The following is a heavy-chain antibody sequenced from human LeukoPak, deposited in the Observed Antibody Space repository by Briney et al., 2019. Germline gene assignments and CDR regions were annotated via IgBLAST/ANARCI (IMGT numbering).Heavy chain of an antibody. CDR2: ISSYNGNT. CDR3: AREGGIRGTYGMDV. J-gene: IGHJ6*02. V-gene: IGHV1-18*01. CDR1: GYTFTSYG. D-gene: IGHD6-13*01. Sequence: ASVKVSCKASGYTFTSYGISWVRQAPGQGLEWMGWISSYNGNTNYAQKLQGRVTMTTDTSTSTAYMELRSLRSDDTAVYYCAREGGIRGTYGMDVWGQGTTVTVSS.